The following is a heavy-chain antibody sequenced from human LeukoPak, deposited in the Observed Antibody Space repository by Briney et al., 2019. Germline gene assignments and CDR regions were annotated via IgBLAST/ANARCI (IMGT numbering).Heavy chain of an antibody. CDR3: AKPIVPSAISGAAFDI. Sequence: GGSLRLSCAASGFTFSRYEMNWVRQAPGKGLEWVSYISRSGDTIYFADSVKGRFTISRDNSKNTVYLQMNSLRADDTAVYYCAKPIVPSAISGAAFDIWGQGTMVTVSS. CDR1: GFTFSRYE. D-gene: IGHD2-2*02. V-gene: IGHV3-48*03. J-gene: IGHJ3*02. CDR2: ISRSGDTI.